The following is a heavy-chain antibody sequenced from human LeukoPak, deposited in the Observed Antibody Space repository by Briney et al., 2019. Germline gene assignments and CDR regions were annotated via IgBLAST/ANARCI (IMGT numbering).Heavy chain of an antibody. D-gene: IGHD3-22*01. CDR1: GFTFDDYA. V-gene: IGHV3-21*01. CDR2: ISSSSSYI. Sequence: GGSLRLSCAASGFTFDDYAMHWVRQAPGKGLEWVSSISSSSSYIYYADSVKGRFTISRDNAKNSLYLQMNSLRAEDTAVYYCARDDYYSRVVPPNHWGQGTLVTVSS. J-gene: IGHJ5*02. CDR3: ARDDYYSRVVPPNH.